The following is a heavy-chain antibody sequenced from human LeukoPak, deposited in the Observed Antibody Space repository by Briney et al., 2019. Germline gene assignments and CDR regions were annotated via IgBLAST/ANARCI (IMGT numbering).Heavy chain of an antibody. CDR1: GFTFSSYS. CDR2: ISSSSSYI. V-gene: IGHV3-21*01. J-gene: IGHJ4*02. CDR3: ASSPMAPYDSSGQLSFDY. Sequence: GGALRLSCAASGFTFSSYSMNWVRQDPGKGLEWVSSISSSSSYIYYADSVKGRFTISRDNAKNSLYLQMNSLRAEDTAVYYCASSPMAPYDSSGQLSFDYWGQGTLVTVSS. D-gene: IGHD3-22*01.